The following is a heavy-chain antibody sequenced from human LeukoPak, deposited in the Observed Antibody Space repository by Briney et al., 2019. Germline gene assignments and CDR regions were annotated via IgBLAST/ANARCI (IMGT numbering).Heavy chain of an antibody. Sequence: GGSLRLSCAASGFTFSSYAMSWVRQAPGKGLEWVSAISGSGGSTYYEDSVKGRFTISRDNSKNTLYLQMNSLRAEDTDVYYCAKDEAGSYYSLDAFDIWGQGTMVTVSS. D-gene: IGHD1-26*01. V-gene: IGHV3-23*01. CDR3: AKDEAGSYYSLDAFDI. J-gene: IGHJ3*02. CDR1: GFTFSSYA. CDR2: ISGSGGST.